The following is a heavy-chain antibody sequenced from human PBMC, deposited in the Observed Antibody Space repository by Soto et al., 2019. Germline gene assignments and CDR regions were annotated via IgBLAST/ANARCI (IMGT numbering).Heavy chain of an antibody. Sequence: XATLSLTCTVSGGSISNYYWSWIRQPPGKGLEWIGYLYNSGSTKYNPSLKSRVTISADTSRNQFSLKLSSVTAADTAVYYCARDGSSPGLYYFDYWGQGTLVTVSS. D-gene: IGHD1-26*01. CDR1: GGSISNYY. CDR3: ARDGSSPGLYYFDY. V-gene: IGHV4-59*01. CDR2: LYNSGST. J-gene: IGHJ4*02.